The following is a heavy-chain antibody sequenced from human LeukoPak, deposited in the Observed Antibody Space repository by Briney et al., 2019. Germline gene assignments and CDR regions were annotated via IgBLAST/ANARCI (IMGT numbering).Heavy chain of an antibody. Sequence: GGSLRLSCAASGFTFSSYWMSWVRQAPGKGLEWVANIKQDGSEKYYVDSVKGRFTISRDNAKNSLYLQMNSLRAEDTAVYYCARVYCTTGDCYYYYYGMDVWGQGTTVTVSS. CDR1: GFTFSSYW. CDR3: ARVYCTTGDCYYYYYGMDV. V-gene: IGHV3-7*01. J-gene: IGHJ6*02. CDR2: IKQDGSEK. D-gene: IGHD2-8*01.